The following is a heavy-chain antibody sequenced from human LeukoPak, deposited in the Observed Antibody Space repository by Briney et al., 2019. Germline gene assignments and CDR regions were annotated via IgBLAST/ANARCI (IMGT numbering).Heavy chain of an antibody. CDR3: ARDPLWFGGWYFDY. V-gene: IGHV3-7*03. CDR2: IKQDGSEK. Sequence: PGGSLRLSCAASGFTFSSYWMSWLRQAPGKGLEWVANIKQDGSEKYYVDSVKGRFTISRDNAKNSLYLQMNSLRAEDTAVYYCARDPLWFGGWYFDYWGQGTLVTVSS. CDR1: GFTFSSYW. D-gene: IGHD3-10*01. J-gene: IGHJ4*02.